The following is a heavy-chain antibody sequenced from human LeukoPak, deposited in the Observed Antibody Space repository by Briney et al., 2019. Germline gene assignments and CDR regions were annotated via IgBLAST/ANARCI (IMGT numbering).Heavy chain of an antibody. J-gene: IGHJ4*02. CDR2: IYYSGST. CDR3: ARVPGYSYGIDY. V-gene: IGHV4-39*07. Sequence: SETLSLTCTVSGGSISSSSYYWGWICQPPGKGLEWIGSIYYSGSTYYNPSLKSRVTISVDTSKNQFSLKLSSVTAADTAVYYCARVPGYSYGIDYWGQGTLVTVSS. CDR1: GGSISSSSYY. D-gene: IGHD5-18*01.